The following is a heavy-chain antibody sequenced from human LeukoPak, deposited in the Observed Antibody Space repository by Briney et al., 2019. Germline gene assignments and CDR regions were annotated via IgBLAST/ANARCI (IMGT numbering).Heavy chain of an antibody. J-gene: IGHJ4*02. CDR1: GYTFTGYY. V-gene: IGHV1-2*02. CDR3: AREPPPQVRSPLNSNY. D-gene: IGHD3-3*01. CDR2: IKPNSGGT. Sequence: GGSVKVSCKASGYTFTGYYMHWVRQAPGQGLEWMGWIKPNSGGTNYAQKFEGRGTMTRDKSTSKAYMELCRLRNEDTAVYYCAREPPPQVRSPLNSNYWGQGTLVTVSS.